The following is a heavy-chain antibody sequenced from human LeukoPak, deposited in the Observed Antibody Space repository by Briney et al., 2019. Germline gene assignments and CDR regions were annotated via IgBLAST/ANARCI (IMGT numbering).Heavy chain of an antibody. Sequence: SRTLSLTCAISGDSVSSNSAAWNWIRQSPSRGLEWLGRTYYRSKWYNDYAISVKSRIAINPDTSKNQFSLHLNSVTPEDTAVYYCAREPSSVTGMLFDYWGQGTLVTVSS. CDR3: AREPSSVTGMLFDY. CDR1: GDSVSSNSAA. V-gene: IGHV6-1*01. J-gene: IGHJ4*02. D-gene: IGHD6-19*01. CDR2: TYYRSKWYN.